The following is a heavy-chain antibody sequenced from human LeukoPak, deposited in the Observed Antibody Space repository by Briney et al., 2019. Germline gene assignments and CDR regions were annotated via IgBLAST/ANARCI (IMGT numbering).Heavy chain of an antibody. CDR2: IYPRDSDT. CDR3: ARYGGRSAFDI. Sequence: GGPVQISGQGSGYSFTSYWIGWVRQRPGKGLEWMGIIYPRDSDTRYRPSFQGHVTISADKSISTAYLQWSSLKASDTAMYYCARYGGRSAFDIWGEGTMVSVSS. CDR1: GYSFTSYW. D-gene: IGHD4/OR15-4a*01. J-gene: IGHJ3*02. V-gene: IGHV5-51*01.